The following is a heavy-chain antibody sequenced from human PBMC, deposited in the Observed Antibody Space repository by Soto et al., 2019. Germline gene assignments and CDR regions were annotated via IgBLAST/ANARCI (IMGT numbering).Heavy chain of an antibody. V-gene: IGHV4-59*01. CDR3: ARDCGGDWEYAFDI. D-gene: IGHD2-21*02. J-gene: IGHJ3*02. Sequence: ESLKISCKGSGYSFTSYWIGWVRQMPGKGLEWIGYIYYSGSTNYNPSLKSRVTISVDTSKNQFSLKLSSVTAADTAVYYCARDCGGDWEYAFDIWGQGTMVTVSS. CDR2: IYYSGST. CDR1: GYSFTSYW.